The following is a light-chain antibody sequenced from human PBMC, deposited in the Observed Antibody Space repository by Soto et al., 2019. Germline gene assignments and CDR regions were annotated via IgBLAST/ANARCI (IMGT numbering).Light chain of an antibody. CDR2: SNN. V-gene: IGLV1-44*01. CDR1: SSKIGSNT. J-gene: IGLJ2*01. Sequence: QSVLTQPPSASGTPGQRVTISCSGSSSKIGSNTVNWYQQLPGTAPKLLIYSNNQRPSGVPDRFSGSKSGTSASLAISGLQSEYEADYYCAAWDDSLNGPVFGGGTKLTVL. CDR3: AAWDDSLNGPV.